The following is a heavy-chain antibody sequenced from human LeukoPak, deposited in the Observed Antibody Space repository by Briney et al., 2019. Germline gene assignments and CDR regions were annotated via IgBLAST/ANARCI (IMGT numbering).Heavy chain of an antibody. J-gene: IGHJ4*02. V-gene: IGHV3-23*01. Sequence: GGSLRLSCAASGFTFSSYAMSWVRQAPGKGLAGVSTISGSGGSTYYADSVKGRFTISRDNSKNTLYLQMNSLRAEDTAVYYCAKALGYGDYNHPFDYWGQGTLVTVSS. CDR1: GFTFSSYA. D-gene: IGHD4-17*01. CDR2: ISGSGGST. CDR3: AKALGYGDYNHPFDY.